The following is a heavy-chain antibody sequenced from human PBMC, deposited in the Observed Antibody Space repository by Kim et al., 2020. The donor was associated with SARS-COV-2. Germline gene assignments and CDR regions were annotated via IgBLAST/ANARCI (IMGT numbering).Heavy chain of an antibody. D-gene: IGHD6-6*01. J-gene: IGHJ4*02. CDR3: ARHALRADIAARYDY. Sequence: SETLSLTCNVSGGSINSSPYYWGWIRQSPGKGLEWIGSSFYSGTAYFNPSLKSRVTISVDTSKNHFSLKLGSVTAADTAVYYCARHALRADIAARYDYWGQGALVTVSS. CDR2: SFYSGTA. CDR1: GGSINSSPYY. V-gene: IGHV4-39*01.